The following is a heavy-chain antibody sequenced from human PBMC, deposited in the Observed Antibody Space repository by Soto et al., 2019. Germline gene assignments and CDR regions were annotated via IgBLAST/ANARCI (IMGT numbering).Heavy chain of an antibody. CDR1: GFTFDDYA. V-gene: IGHV3-9*01. D-gene: IGHD3-22*01. J-gene: IGHJ4*02. Sequence: PGGSLRLSCAASGFTFDDYAMHWVRQAPGKGLEWVSGISWNSGSIGYADSVKGRFTISRDNAKNSLYLQMNGLRAEDTALYYCAKDINYDSSGYPYYFDYWGQGTLVTVSS. CDR3: AKDINYDSSGYPYYFDY. CDR2: ISWNSGSI.